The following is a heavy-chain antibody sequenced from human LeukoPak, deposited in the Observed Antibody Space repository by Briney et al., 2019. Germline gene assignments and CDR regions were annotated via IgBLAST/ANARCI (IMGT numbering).Heavy chain of an antibody. CDR1: GGSISGCY. CDR2: INHSGST. Sequence: SETLSLTCAVYGGSISGCYWSWIRQPPGKGLEWIGEINHSGSTNYNPSLKSRVTISVDTSKNQFSLKLSSVTAADTAVYYCARGGDFWSGYYGPSQGDYWGQGTLVTVSS. V-gene: IGHV4-34*01. CDR3: ARGGDFWSGYYGPSQGDY. D-gene: IGHD3-3*01. J-gene: IGHJ4*02.